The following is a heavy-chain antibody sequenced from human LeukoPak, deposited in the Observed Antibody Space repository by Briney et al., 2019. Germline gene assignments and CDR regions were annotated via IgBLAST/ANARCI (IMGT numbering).Heavy chain of an antibody. Sequence: QPGGSLRLSCAASGFTFSSYEMNWVRQAPGTGLELVANIKEDGSEKYYVDSVKGRFTISRDNAKNSLYLQMNSLRAEDTALYYCVYGGSYYVAWGQGTLVTVSS. CDR2: IKEDGSEK. D-gene: IGHD1-26*01. CDR1: GFTFSSYE. CDR3: VYGGSYYVA. J-gene: IGHJ5*02. V-gene: IGHV3-7*01.